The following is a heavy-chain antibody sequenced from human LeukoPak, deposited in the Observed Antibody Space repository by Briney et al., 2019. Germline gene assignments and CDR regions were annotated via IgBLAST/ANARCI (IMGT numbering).Heavy chain of an antibody. V-gene: IGHV4-59*08. CDR2: IYYSGST. CDR3: ARQEVRGVTDY. J-gene: IGHJ4*02. CDR1: GGSISSYY. D-gene: IGHD3-10*01. Sequence: SETLSLTCTVSGGSISSYYWSWIRQPPGKGLEWIGYIYYSGSTNYTPSLKSRVTISVDTSKNQFSLKLSSVTAADTAVYYCARQEVRGVTDYWGQGTLVTVSS.